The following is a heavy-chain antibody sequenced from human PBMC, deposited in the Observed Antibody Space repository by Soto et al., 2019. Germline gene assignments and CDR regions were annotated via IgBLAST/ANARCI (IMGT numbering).Heavy chain of an antibody. CDR3: ARDLDRRGYSGYHLDS. CDR2: INPSGGST. CDR1: GYTFTNYY. J-gene: IGHJ4*02. V-gene: IGHV1-46*03. Sequence: QVQLVQSGAEVKRPGASVKVSCKASGYTFTNYYVHWVRQAPGQGLEWMGIINPSGGSTTYARKFQGRVTMTRDKSTNTMYMELSSLRSEDTAVYYCARDLDRRGYSGYHLDSWGQGTLVTVSS. D-gene: IGHD5-12*01.